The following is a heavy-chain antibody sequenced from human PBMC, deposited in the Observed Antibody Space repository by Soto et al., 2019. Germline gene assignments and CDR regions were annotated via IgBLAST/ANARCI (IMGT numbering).Heavy chain of an antibody. CDR2: IYYSGST. D-gene: IGHD3-10*01. J-gene: IGHJ4*02. CDR1: GGSISSGDYY. CDR3: ARDISGSTHFDY. Sequence: SETLSLTCTVSGGSISSGDYYWSWIRQPPGKGLGWIGSIYYSGSTYYNPSLKSRVTISVDTSKNQFSLKLSSVTAADTAVYYCARDISGSTHFDYWGQGTLVTVSS. V-gene: IGHV4-30-4*02.